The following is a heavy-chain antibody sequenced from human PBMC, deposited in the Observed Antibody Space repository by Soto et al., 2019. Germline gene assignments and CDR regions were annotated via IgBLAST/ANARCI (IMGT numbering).Heavy chain of an antibody. D-gene: IGHD2-21*01. CDR1: GFTFGSYS. CDR2: ISGSGGAT. CDR3: AKVTDCGPSRCDDGIDI. V-gene: IGHV3-23*01. J-gene: IGHJ3*02. Sequence: EVQLLESGGGLAQPGGSLRLSCAASGFTFGSYSMNWVRQAPGKGLAWVSIISGSGGATFYADSVKGRFTNSRDNSKKSVFLQMDSLRADDPAVYYCAKVTDCGPSRCDDGIDIWGHGTMVTVS.